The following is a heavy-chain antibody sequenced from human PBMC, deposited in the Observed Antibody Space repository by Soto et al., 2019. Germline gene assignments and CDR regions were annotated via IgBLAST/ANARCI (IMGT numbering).Heavy chain of an antibody. D-gene: IGHD3-22*01. Sequence: PSETLSLTCTVSGGSISSRSYYWGWIRQPPGKGLEWIGSIYYSGSTYYNPSLKSRVTISVDTSKNQFSLKLSSVTAADTAVYYCARQRYYDSSGYYSEYWGQGTLVTVS. CDR3: ARQRYYDSSGYYSEY. CDR1: GGSISSRSYY. J-gene: IGHJ4*02. CDR2: IYYSGST. V-gene: IGHV4-39*01.